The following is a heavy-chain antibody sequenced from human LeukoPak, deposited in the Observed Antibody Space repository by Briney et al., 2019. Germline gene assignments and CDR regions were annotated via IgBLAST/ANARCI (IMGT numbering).Heavy chain of an antibody. CDR1: GVSIRSSNNF. V-gene: IGHV4-39*01. J-gene: IGHJ4*02. Sequence: SETLSLTCTVSGVSIRSSNNFWGWIRQPPGKGLEWIGSMHYSGTTYYIPSLRSRATISVDTSKNQFSLKLSSVTAADTAVYYCARHEEGDGYNAKTFDFWGQGTLVTVSS. CDR2: MHYSGTT. D-gene: IGHD5-24*01. CDR3: ARHEEGDGYNAKTFDF.